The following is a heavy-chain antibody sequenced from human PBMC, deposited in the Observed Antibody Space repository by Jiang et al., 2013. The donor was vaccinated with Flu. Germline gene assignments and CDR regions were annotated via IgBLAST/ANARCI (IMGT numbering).Heavy chain of an antibody. CDR1: GGSIGSSTYY. D-gene: IGHD2-15*01. CDR3: ATSGGSSNFDY. J-gene: IGHJ4*02. V-gene: IGHV4-39*07. CDR2: IYYRGST. Sequence: GPGLVKPSETLSLICTVSGGSIGSSTYYWGWIRQPPGKGLVWIGSIYYRGSTYYNPSLKSRVSISVDTSKNQFSLRLSSVTAADTAVYYCATSGGSSNFDYWGQGTLVTVSS.